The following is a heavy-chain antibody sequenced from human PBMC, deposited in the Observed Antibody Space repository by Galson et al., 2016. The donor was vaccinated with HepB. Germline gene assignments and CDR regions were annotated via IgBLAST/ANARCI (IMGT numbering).Heavy chain of an antibody. CDR2: ISYDGSDK. Sequence: SLRLSCAASGFTFSSYGIHWVRQAPAKGLEWVAVISYDGSDKYYLDSVKGRFTISRDNSKNTLYLQMNSLRVEDTAIYYFARERPIAARRGGVFDSWGQGALVTVSS. CDR1: GFTFSSYG. D-gene: IGHD6-6*01. J-gene: IGHJ4*02. CDR3: ARERPIAARRGGVFDS. V-gene: IGHV3-33*01.